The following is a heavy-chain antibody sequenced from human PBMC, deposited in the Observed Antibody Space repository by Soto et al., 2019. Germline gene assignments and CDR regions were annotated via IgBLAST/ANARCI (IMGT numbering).Heavy chain of an antibody. D-gene: IGHD6-13*01. Sequence: GGSLRLSCAASGFTFSNYGMHWVRQAPGKGLEWVAVMSYDGSNKYYADSVKGRFTISRDNSKNTLYLQMNSLRAEDTAVYYCAKDRSGAAAPPVYYFDYWGQGTLVTVSS. CDR2: MSYDGSNK. CDR3: AKDRSGAAAPPVYYFDY. V-gene: IGHV3-30*18. CDR1: GFTFSNYG. J-gene: IGHJ4*02.